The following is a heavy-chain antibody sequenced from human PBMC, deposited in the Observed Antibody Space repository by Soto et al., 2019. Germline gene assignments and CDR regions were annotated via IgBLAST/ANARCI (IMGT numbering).Heavy chain of an antibody. CDR3: ATSGVNFNYDIAPFDP. J-gene: IGHJ5*02. D-gene: IGHD3-9*01. CDR2: IIPLFGAT. V-gene: IGHV1-69*06. CDR1: GDTFTNYS. Sequence: QVQLVQSGAEVKKPGSSVRVSCKASGDTFTNYSVNWLRQAPGHGPDWMGGIIPLFGATKFAQKFQGRVNITANISTSTAYIELCGHTSDYTAMYYFATSGVNFNYDIAPFDPWGQGTLVTVSS.